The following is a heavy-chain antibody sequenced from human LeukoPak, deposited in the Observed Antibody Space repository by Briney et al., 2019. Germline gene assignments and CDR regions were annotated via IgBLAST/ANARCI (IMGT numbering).Heavy chain of an antibody. V-gene: IGHV1-69*06. CDR2: IIPMFGTT. J-gene: IGHJ4*02. D-gene: IGHD3-10*01. CDR3: SKSHHYDSRIFDY. CDR1: GGTFSSYA. Sequence: SVKVSCKVSGGTFSSYAISWVRQAPGQGLEWMGEIIPMFGTTDYAQKFQGRVTITADKFTSTAYMQLSSLRSEDTAVYYCSKSHHYDSRIFDYWGQGTLVTVSS.